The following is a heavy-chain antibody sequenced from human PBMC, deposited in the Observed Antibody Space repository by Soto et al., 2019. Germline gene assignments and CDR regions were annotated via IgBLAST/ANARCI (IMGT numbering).Heavy chain of an antibody. V-gene: IGHV4-34*01. D-gene: IGHD6-13*01. CDR3: AWVSSSWFKYFQH. CDR1: GGSFSGYY. Sequence: QVQLQQWGAGLLKPSETLSLTCAVYGGSFSGYYWSWIRQPPGKGLEWIGEINHSGSTNYNPSLKSRVTISVDTSKNQFSLKLSSVTAADTAVYYCAWVSSSWFKYFQHWGQRTLVTVSS. J-gene: IGHJ1*01. CDR2: INHSGST.